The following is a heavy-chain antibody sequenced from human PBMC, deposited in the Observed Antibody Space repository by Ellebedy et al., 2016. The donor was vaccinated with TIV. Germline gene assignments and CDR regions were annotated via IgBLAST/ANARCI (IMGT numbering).Heavy chain of an antibody. V-gene: IGHV3-21*01. J-gene: IGHJ5*02. CDR1: GFTFGSYT. Sequence: GGSLRLSCAASGFTFGSYTMNWVRQAPGKGLEWVSSISSSSSYIYSADSVKGRFTISRDNSKNTLYLQMAGLTAEDTAVYYCARALGDTTMVDTNWFDPWGQGTLVTVSS. CDR3: ARALGDTTMVDTNWFDP. D-gene: IGHD5-18*01. CDR2: ISSSSSYI.